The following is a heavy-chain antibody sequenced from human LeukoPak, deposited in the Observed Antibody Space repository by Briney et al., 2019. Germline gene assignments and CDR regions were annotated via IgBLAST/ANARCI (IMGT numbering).Heavy chain of an antibody. CDR3: ARGGGGYCSDGTCYGDY. CDR2: INTNTGNP. Sequence: ASVKVSCKASGYTFTNYALNWVRQAPGQGLEWMGWINTNTGNPTYAQGFTGRFVFSTDTSVSTAYLQISSLKAEDTAVYYCARGGGGYCSDGTCYGDYWGQGTLVTVSS. V-gene: IGHV7-4-1*02. D-gene: IGHD2-15*01. J-gene: IGHJ4*02. CDR1: GYTFTNYA.